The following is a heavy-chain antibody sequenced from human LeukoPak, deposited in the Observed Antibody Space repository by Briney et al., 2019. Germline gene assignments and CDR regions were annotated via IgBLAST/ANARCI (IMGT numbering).Heavy chain of an antibody. J-gene: IGHJ4*02. CDR3: AKDLSYYYDSSGHSFDY. Sequence: GGPLRLSCAASGFTFSSYAMSWVRQAPGKGLEWVSAISGSGGSTYYADSVKGRFTISRDNSKNTLYLQMNSLRAEDTAVYYCAKDLSYYYDSSGHSFDYWGQGTLVTVSS. V-gene: IGHV3-23*01. CDR1: GFTFSSYA. D-gene: IGHD3-22*01. CDR2: ISGSGGST.